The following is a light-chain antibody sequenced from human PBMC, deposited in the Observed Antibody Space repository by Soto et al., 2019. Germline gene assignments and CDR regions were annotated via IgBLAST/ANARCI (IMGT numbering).Light chain of an antibody. CDR3: QQRSNWPST. Sequence: EIVLTQSPATLSLSPGDRATLSCRASQSVSSYVAWYQQKPGQAPRLLIYDASNRATGVPARVSCSGSGTDFTLTISSLQPEDLAVYYCQQRSNWPSTCGGGTKVEMK. CDR2: DAS. V-gene: IGKV3-11*01. CDR1: QSVSSY. J-gene: IGKJ4*01.